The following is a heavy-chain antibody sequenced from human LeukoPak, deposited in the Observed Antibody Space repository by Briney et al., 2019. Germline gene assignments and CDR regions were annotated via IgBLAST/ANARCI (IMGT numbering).Heavy chain of an antibody. V-gene: IGHV3-7*01. Sequence: GGSLRLSCAASGFSFSSYWMYWVRQAPGKGLEWVANINQDGSEKCYVDSVKGRFTISRDNAKNSLSLQMNSLRVEDTAVYYCARGVVVAPRSAFDIWGQGTMVTVSS. D-gene: IGHD2-2*01. CDR1: GFSFSSYW. CDR3: ARGVVVAPRSAFDI. CDR2: INQDGSEK. J-gene: IGHJ3*02.